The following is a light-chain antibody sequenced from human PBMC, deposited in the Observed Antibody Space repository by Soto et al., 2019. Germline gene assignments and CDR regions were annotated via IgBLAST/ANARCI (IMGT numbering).Light chain of an antibody. CDR1: QSVSSY. J-gene: IGKJ4*01. Sequence: EIVMTQSPATLSVSPGERVTLSCRASQSVSSYLAWYQQKPGQAPRLLIYGASTGATSIPARFSGSGSGTEFILTISILHSEDFAVYYCQQYSKWPITFGGGTKVEIK. CDR2: GAS. V-gene: IGKV3-15*01. CDR3: QQYSKWPIT.